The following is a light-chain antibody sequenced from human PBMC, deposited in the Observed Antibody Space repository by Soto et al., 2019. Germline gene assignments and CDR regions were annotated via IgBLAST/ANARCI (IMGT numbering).Light chain of an antibody. CDR2: AAS. CDR3: QKFNAVPT. V-gene: IGKV1-27*01. J-gene: IGKJ4*01. CDR1: QAINNY. Sequence: DIQMTQSPSSLSASVGDRVTITCRASQAINNYLAWYQQKPGKVPTLLISAASTLQSGVPSRFSGSGSGTDFTLTISSLQPEDVATYYCQKFNAVPTFGGGTMVEI.